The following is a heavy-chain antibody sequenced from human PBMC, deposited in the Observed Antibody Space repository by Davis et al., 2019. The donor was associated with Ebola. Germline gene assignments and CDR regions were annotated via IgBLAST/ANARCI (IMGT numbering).Heavy chain of an antibody. CDR3: ARTRAEGYCSGGSCYFHYYYGMDV. Sequence: AASVKVSCKASGYTFTSYGISWVRQAPGQGLEWMGWISAYNGNTNYAQKLQGRVTMTTDTSTSTAYMELRSLRSDDTAVYYCARTRAEGYCSGGSCYFHYYYGMDVWGQGTTVTVSS. D-gene: IGHD2-15*01. CDR2: ISAYNGNT. V-gene: IGHV1-18*01. CDR1: GYTFTSYG. J-gene: IGHJ6*02.